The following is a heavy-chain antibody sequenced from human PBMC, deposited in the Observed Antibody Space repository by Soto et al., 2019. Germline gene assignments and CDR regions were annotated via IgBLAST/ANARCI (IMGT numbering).Heavy chain of an antibody. J-gene: IGHJ4*02. CDR2: IIPILGIA. Sequence: QVQLVQSGAEVKKPGSSVKVSCKACGGTFSSYTICWVRQAPGQGLEWMGRIIPILGIANYAQKFQGRVTITADKSTSTAYMELSSLRSEDTAVYYCATIHCSRGSCYFDYWGQGTLVTVSP. CDR1: GGTFSSYT. CDR3: ATIHCSRGSCYFDY. V-gene: IGHV1-69*02. D-gene: IGHD2-15*01.